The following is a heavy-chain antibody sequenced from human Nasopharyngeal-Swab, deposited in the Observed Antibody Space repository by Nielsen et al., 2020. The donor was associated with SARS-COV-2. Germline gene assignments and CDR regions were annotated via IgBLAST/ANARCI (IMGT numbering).Heavy chain of an antibody. Sequence: GESLKISCAASGFTFSSYSMNWVRQAPGKGLEWVSYISSSSSTIYYADSVKGRFTISRDNAKNSLYLQMNSLRDEDTAVYYCARDRTVTTLSNVYGIDVWGQGTTVTVSS. CDR3: ARDRTVTTLSNVYGIDV. D-gene: IGHD4-11*01. CDR1: GFTFSSYS. J-gene: IGHJ6*02. CDR2: ISSSSSTI. V-gene: IGHV3-48*02.